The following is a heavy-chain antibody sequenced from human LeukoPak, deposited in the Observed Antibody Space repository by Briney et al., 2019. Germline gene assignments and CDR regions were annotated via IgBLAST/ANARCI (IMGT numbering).Heavy chain of an antibody. V-gene: IGHV4-34*01. CDR3: ARGGRFLTGGRFDY. J-gene: IGHJ4*02. Sequence: SETLSLTCAVYGGSFSGYYWSWIRKPPGKGLEWIGEINHSGSTNYNPSLKSRVTISVDTSKNQFSLKLSSVTAADTAVYYCARGGRFLTGGRFDYWGQGTLVTVSS. CDR1: GGSFSGYY. CDR2: INHSGST. D-gene: IGHD3-9*01.